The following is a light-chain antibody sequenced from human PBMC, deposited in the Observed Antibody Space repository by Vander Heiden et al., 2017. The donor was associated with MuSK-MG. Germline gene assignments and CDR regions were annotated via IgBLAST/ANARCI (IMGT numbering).Light chain of an antibody. V-gene: IGKV1-39*01. Sequence: DIQVIPSPSSLSASAGDRVTITCRASQSISNYLNWYQQQPGNAPKLLLYAASSLQSAVPSEFSGSRCGTDFTLTIISLQPADFATYYCRQSYDTPQTFGQGTKVEIK. CDR3: RQSYDTPQT. CDR2: AAS. J-gene: IGKJ1*01. CDR1: QSISNY.